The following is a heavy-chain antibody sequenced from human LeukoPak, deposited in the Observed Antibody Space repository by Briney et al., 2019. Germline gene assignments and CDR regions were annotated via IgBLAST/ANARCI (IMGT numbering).Heavy chain of an antibody. D-gene: IGHD3-22*01. CDR1: VYTFTSYG. CDR3: AAGRESHYYDSSGYSGY. CDR2: ISAYNGNT. V-gene: IGHV1-18*01. J-gene: IGHJ4*02. Sequence: GFSVKVSCKASVYTFTSYGISWVRQAPGQGLEWMGWISAYNGNTNYAQKLQGRVTMTTDTSTSTAYMELRSLRSDDTAVYYCAAGRESHYYDSSGYSGYWGQGTLVTVSS.